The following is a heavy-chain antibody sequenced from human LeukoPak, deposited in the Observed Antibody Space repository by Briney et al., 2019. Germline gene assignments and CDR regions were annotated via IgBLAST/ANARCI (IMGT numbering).Heavy chain of an antibody. D-gene: IGHD2-8*01. V-gene: IGHV4-34*01. CDR1: GGSFSGYY. Sequence: PSETLSLTCAVYGGSFSGYYWSWIRQPPGKGLEWIGEINHSGSTNYNPSLKSRVTISVDTSKNQFSLKLSSVTAADTAVYYCARENGYYMDVWGKGTTVTVSS. CDR2: INHSGST. J-gene: IGHJ6*03. CDR3: ARENGYYMDV.